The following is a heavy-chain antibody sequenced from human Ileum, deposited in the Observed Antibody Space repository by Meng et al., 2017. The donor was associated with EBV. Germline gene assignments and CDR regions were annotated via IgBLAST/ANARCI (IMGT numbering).Heavy chain of an antibody. D-gene: IGHD2-15*01. V-gene: IGHV4-59*08. CDR2: IYYSGST. CDR1: GGSISSYY. CDR3: ARGGWSLDY. J-gene: IGHJ4*02. Sequence: HLQGSLPELARLQGTLSLTCIVSGGSISSYYWRWIRPPPGKGLEWIGYIYYSGSTNYNPSLKSRVTISVDTSKNQFSLNLSSVTAADTAVYYCARGGWSLDYWGQGTLVTVSS.